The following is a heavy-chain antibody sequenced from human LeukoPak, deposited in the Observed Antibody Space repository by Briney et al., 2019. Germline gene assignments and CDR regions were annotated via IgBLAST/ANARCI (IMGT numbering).Heavy chain of an antibody. V-gene: IGHV3-11*06. CDR3: ARGQIAVAGTPRRPPDY. D-gene: IGHD6-19*01. CDR1: GFTFSDYY. J-gene: IGHJ4*02. CDR2: ISSSSSYT. Sequence: EGSLRLSCAASGFTFSDYYMSWIRQAPGKGLEWVSYISSSSSYTNYADSVKGRFTISRDNAKNSLYLQMNSLRAEDTAVYYCARGQIAVAGTPRRPPDYWGQGTLVTVSS.